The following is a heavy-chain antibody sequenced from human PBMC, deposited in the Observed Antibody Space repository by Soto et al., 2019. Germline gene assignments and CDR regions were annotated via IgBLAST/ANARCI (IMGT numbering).Heavy chain of an antibody. CDR3: AKVVEQQLVRCGLDC. CDR2: ISSDGNNK. J-gene: IGHJ4*02. V-gene: IGHV3-30*18. D-gene: IGHD6-13*01. Sequence: QVQLVESGGGVVQPGTSQRLSCAASGFTFSKYGMHWVRQAPGKGLDCVASISSDGNNKDYADSVKGRFTISRDNSKNTLNLEMNSLRVDDTAVYYCAKVVEQQLVRCGLDCWGQGTLVSVSS. CDR1: GFTFSKYG.